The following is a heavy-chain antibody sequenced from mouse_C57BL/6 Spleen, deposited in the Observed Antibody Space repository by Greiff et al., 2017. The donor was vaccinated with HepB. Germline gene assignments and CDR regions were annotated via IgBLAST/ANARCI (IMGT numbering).Heavy chain of an antibody. CDR1: GYAFSSSW. CDR2: IYPGDGDT. J-gene: IGHJ4*01. V-gene: IGHV1-82*01. CDR3: ARGDYYAMDY. D-gene: IGHD3-3*01. Sequence: VQLQHSGPELVKPGASVKISCKASGYAFSSSWMNWVKQRPGKGLEWIGRIYPGDGDTNYNGKFKGKATLTADKSSSTAYMQLSSLTSEDSAVYFCARGDYYAMDYWGQGTSVTVSS.